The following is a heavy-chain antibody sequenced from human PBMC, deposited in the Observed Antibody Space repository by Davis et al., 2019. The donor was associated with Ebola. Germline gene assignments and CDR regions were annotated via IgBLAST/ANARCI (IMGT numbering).Heavy chain of an antibody. V-gene: IGHV1-2*06. Sequence: ASVKVSCKASGYTFTSYYMHWVRQAPGQGLEWMGRINPNSGGTNYAQKFQDRVTMTRDTSITTAYMELSRLRYDDTAVYYCAMTTVTAVDGIFYFDNWGQGTLITVS. CDR2: INPNSGGT. CDR1: GYTFTSYY. J-gene: IGHJ4*02. D-gene: IGHD4-17*01. CDR3: AMTTVTAVDGIFYFDN.